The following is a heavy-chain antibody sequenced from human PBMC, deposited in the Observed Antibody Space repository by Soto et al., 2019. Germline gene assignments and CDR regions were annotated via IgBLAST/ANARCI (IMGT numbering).Heavy chain of an antibody. CDR2: ISYDGSSK. CDR1: GFTFSSYG. J-gene: IGHJ4*02. CDR3: AKVSGTLHSFDY. V-gene: IGHV3-30*18. Sequence: PVGFLGLSCTASGFTFSSYGMHWVRKAPGKGLEWVAVISYDGSSKYYADSVKGRLTISRDNSKNTLYLQMNSPRAADTAVYYCAKVSGTLHSFDYWGQGTLVTVSS. D-gene: IGHD1-1*01.